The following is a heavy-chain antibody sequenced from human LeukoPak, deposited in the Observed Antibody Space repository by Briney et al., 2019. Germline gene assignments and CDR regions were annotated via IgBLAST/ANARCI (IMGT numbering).Heavy chain of an antibody. Sequence: PSETLSLTCTVSGCSLSSYYWSWIRQPPGKGLEWIGYIYYSGSTNYNPSLKSRVTISVDTSKNQVPLKLSSVTAADTAVYYCARDRELYWFDPWGQGTLVTVSS. J-gene: IGHJ5*02. CDR1: GCSLSSYY. CDR2: IYYSGST. V-gene: IGHV4-59*01. D-gene: IGHD3-10*01. CDR3: ARDRELYWFDP.